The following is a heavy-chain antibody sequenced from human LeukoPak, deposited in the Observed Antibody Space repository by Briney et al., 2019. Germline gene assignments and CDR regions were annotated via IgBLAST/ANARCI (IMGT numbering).Heavy chain of an antibody. CDR3: ARVVKDYYDSSGYFDY. CDR1: GGTFSSYA. V-gene: IGHV1-69*13. D-gene: IGHD3-22*01. Sequence: ASVKVSCKASGGTFSSYAISWVRQAPGQGLEWMGGIIPIFGTANYAQKFQGRVTITADESTGTAYMELSSLRSEDTAVYYCARVVKDYYDSSGYFDYWGQGTLVTVSS. CDR2: IIPIFGTA. J-gene: IGHJ4*02.